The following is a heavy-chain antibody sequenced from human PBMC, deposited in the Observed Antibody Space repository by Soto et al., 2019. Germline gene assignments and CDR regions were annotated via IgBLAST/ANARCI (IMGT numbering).Heavy chain of an antibody. CDR3: ARAHCGGDCYSGVDY. CDR2: INPNSGGT. J-gene: IGHJ4*02. V-gene: IGHV1-2*04. D-gene: IGHD2-21*02. Sequence: ASVKVSCKASGYTFTSYDINWVRQAPGQGLEWMGWINPNSGGTNYAQKFQGWVTMTRDTSISTAYMELSRLRSDDTAVYYCARAHCGGDCYSGVDYWGQGTLVTVSS. CDR1: GYTFTSYD.